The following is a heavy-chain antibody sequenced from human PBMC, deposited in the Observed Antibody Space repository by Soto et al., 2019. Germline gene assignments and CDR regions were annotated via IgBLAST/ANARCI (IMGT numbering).Heavy chain of an antibody. D-gene: IGHD2-2*01. CDR1: GGSISSGGYP. V-gene: IGHV4-30-2*01. Sequence: SETLSLTCAVSGGSISSGGYPWSWLRPPPGQGLEWIGYIYHSGSTYYNPSLKSRVTISVDRSKNQFSLKLSSVTAADTAVYYCARVGGDCSSTSCPLDYWGQGTLVTVSS. CDR2: IYHSGST. CDR3: ARVGGDCSSTSCPLDY. J-gene: IGHJ4*02.